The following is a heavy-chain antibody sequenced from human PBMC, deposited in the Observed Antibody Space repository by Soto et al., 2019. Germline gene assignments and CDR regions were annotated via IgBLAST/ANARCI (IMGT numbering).Heavy chain of an antibody. Sequence: GASVKVSCKASGYTFTSYAMHWVRQAPGQRLEWMGWINAGNGNTKYSQKFQGRVTITRDTSASTACMELSSLRSEDTAVYYCARDLHQRGYSGTRFDYWGQGTLVTVSS. CDR1: GYTFTSYA. V-gene: IGHV1-3*01. D-gene: IGHD5-12*01. CDR2: INAGNGNT. J-gene: IGHJ4*02. CDR3: ARDLHQRGYSGTRFDY.